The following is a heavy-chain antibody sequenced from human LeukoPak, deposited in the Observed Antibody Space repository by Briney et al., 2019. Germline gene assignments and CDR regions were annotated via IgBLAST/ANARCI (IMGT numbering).Heavy chain of an antibody. CDR3: ARVFRYYFDY. Sequence: SETLSLTCAVYGGSFSGYYWSWIRQPPGKGLEWIGEINHSGSTNYNPSLKSRVTISVDTSKNQFSLKLSSVTAADTAVYYCARVFRYYFDYWGQGTLVTVSS. V-gene: IGHV4-34*01. J-gene: IGHJ4*02. CDR2: INHSGST. CDR1: GGSFSGYY.